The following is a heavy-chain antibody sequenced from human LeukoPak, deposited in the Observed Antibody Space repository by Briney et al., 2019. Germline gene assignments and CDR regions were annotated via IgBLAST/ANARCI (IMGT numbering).Heavy chain of an antibody. Sequence: SETLSLTCAVYGGSFSGYYWRWIRQPPGKGLEGVGEINNSGSTNYNQSLKSRVTISVDTSKNQFSLKLSSVTAADTAVYYCATESIAAAGTGGFDYWGQGTLVTVSS. V-gene: IGHV4-34*01. D-gene: IGHD6-13*01. CDR1: GGSFSGYY. CDR3: ATESIAAAGTGGFDY. CDR2: INNSGST. J-gene: IGHJ4*02.